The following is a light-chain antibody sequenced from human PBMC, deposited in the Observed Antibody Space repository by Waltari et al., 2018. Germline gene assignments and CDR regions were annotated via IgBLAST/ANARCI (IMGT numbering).Light chain of an antibody. CDR3: CSYAGSYTFDV. J-gene: IGLJ1*01. CDR2: DVT. Sequence: QSALTQPRSVSGSPGQSVTISCTGTSSDVGGYNYVSWYQQHPGKAPKLMISDVTKRPSGVSDRFSGSKSGNTASLTISGLQAEDEADYYCCSYAGSYTFDVFGTGTKVTVL. V-gene: IGLV2-11*01. CDR1: SSDVGGYNY.